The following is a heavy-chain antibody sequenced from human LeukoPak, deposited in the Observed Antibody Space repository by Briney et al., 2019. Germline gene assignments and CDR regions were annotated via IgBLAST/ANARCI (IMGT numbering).Heavy chain of an antibody. J-gene: IGHJ4*02. CDR1: GDSISGTAY. CDR2: GLYNGRA. CDR3: ARHGYNSSWYLKGKFDF. V-gene: IGHV4-39*01. Sequence: SETLSLTCTVSGDSISGTAYWGWIRQPPGKGLEWIGSGLYNGRACYNPSLKSRVSISVDASNNLYSLRLTSVTAADTAVYYCARHGYNSSWYLKGKFDFWGQGTLVTVSS. D-gene: IGHD6-13*01.